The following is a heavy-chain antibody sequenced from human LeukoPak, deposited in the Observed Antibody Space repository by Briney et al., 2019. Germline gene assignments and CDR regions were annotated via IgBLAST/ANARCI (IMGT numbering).Heavy chain of an antibody. CDR3: ARFGYVAAVDV. Sequence: GGSLRLSCAAFGFSFSAYWMTWVRQAPGTGLEWVANINPAGTETYYVDPVKGRFTVSRDNAKNLLYLQMNSLRAEDTAVYHCARFGYVAAVDVWGQGTLVTVSS. CDR2: INPAGTET. CDR1: GFSFSAYW. J-gene: IGHJ4*02. V-gene: IGHV3-7*01. D-gene: IGHD2-15*01.